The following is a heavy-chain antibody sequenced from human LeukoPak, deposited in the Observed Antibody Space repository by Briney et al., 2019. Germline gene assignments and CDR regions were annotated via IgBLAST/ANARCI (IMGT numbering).Heavy chain of an antibody. CDR1: GYTFTNYY. Sequence: GASVKVSCKASGYTFTNYYMHWVRQAPGQGLEWMGIINPSGGSTSYAQKFQGRVTMTRDTSTSTVYMELSSLRSEDTAVYCCARDRGTGRSDDAFDIWGQGTMVTVSS. CDR3: ARDRGTGRSDDAFDI. D-gene: IGHD2-8*02. CDR2: INPSGGST. V-gene: IGHV1-46*01. J-gene: IGHJ3*02.